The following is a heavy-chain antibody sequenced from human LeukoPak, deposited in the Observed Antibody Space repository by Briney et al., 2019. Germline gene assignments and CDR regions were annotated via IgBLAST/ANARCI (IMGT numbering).Heavy chain of an antibody. CDR3: ARARGDGFIGFYFDY. J-gene: IGHJ4*02. CDR2: IYYSGST. Sequence: PSETLSLTCTVSGGSISSYYWSWIRQPPGKGLEWIGDIYYSGSTNYNPSLKSRVTISVDTSKNQFSLKLSSVTAADTAVYYCARARGDGFIGFYFDYWGQGTLVTVSS. V-gene: IGHV4-59*01. D-gene: IGHD5-24*01. CDR1: GGSISSYY.